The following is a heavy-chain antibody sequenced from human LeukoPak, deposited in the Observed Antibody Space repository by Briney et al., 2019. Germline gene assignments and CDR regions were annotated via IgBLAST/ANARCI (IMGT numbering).Heavy chain of an antibody. J-gene: IGHJ4*02. CDR1: RFPFSIYE. Sequence: PGGSLRLSCVVSRFPFSIYEMNWVRQAPGKGLDWVSNIHSSGTVKYYSDSVKGRFSISRDNAKSSLYLQMNSLRVEDTAVYYCALLAVASDFDYWGQGALVTVSS. V-gene: IGHV3-48*03. CDR2: IHSSGTVK. D-gene: IGHD6-19*01. CDR3: ALLAVASDFDY.